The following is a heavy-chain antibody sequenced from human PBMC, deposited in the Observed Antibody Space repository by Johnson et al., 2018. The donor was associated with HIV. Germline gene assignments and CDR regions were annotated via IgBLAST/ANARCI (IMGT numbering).Heavy chain of an antibody. CDR1: GFTFSSYG. CDR3: ARRGWELWTTQNAFDI. CDR2: INWNGGST. V-gene: IGHV3-20*04. J-gene: IGHJ3*02. D-gene: IGHD1-26*01. Sequence: VQLVESGGGVVQPGRSLRLSCAASGFTFSSYGMSWVRQAPGKGLEWVSGINWNGGSTGYADSVKGRFNISRDNAKNSLFLQMNSLRAEDTALYYCARRGWELWTTQNAFDIWGQGTMVTVSS.